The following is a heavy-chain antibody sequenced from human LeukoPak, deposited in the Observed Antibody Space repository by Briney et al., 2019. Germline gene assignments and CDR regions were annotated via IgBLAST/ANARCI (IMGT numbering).Heavy chain of an antibody. CDR2: VYYSGTT. J-gene: IGHJ4*02. CDR1: GGSISSFY. CDR3: ARSPGYLDY. V-gene: IGHV4-59*03. Sequence: PSETLSLTCTVSGGSISSFYWSWIRQPPGKGLEWIGCVYYSGTTNYNPSLKSRVTISGDTSKNQLSLKLSSVTAADTAVYYCARSPGYLDYWGQGALVTVSS.